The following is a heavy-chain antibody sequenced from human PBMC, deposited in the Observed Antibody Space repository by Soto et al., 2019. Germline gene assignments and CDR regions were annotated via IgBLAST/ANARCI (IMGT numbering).Heavy chain of an antibody. Sequence: QVQLVQSGAEVKKPGSSVKVSCKASGGTFSSYAISWVRQAPGQGLEWMGGIIPIFGTANYAQKFQGRVTITADESTSTADMELSSLRSEDTAVYYCARDRYYGSGRNRGGLFDYWGQGTLVTVSS. V-gene: IGHV1-69*12. CDR3: ARDRYYGSGRNRGGLFDY. CDR1: GGTFSSYA. CDR2: IIPIFGTA. D-gene: IGHD3-10*01. J-gene: IGHJ4*02.